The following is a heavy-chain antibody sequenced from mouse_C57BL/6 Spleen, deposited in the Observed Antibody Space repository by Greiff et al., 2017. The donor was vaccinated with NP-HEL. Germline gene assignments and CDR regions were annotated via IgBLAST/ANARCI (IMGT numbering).Heavy chain of an antibody. CDR3: ATLPTIVTPWYFDV. CDR1: GFTFSSYA. CDR2: ISDGGSYI. Sequence: EVKLVESGGGLVKPGGSLKLSCAASGFTFSSYAMSWVRQTPEKRLEWVATISDGGSYIYYPDNVKGRFTISRDNAKNNLYLQMSHLKSEDTAMYYCATLPTIVTPWYFDVWGTGTTVTVSS. J-gene: IGHJ1*03. D-gene: IGHD2-5*01. V-gene: IGHV5-4*03.